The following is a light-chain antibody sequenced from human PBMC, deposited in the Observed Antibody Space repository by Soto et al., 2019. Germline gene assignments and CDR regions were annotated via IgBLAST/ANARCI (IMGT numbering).Light chain of an antibody. CDR1: TGAVTSGYY. V-gene: IGLV7-43*01. CDR3: LLYYGGGPV. CDR2: STS. J-gene: IGLJ3*02. Sequence: QAVVTQEPSLTVSPGGTVTLTCASSTGAVTSGYYPNWFQQKPGQAPRALIYSTSNKQSWTPARFSGSLLGGKAALTLSGVQPEDEAEYYWLLYYGGGPVFGGGTKLTVL.